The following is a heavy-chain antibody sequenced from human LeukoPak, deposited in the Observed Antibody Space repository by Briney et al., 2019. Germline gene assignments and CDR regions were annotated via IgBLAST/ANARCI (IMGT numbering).Heavy chain of an antibody. CDR1: GGTFSSYA. CDR3: ARPGGYSSGWYWFDP. J-gene: IGHJ5*02. V-gene: IGHV1-69*06. D-gene: IGHD6-19*01. CDR2: IIPIFGTA. Sequence: SVKVSCKASGGTFSSYAISWVRQAPGQGLEWMGGIIPIFGTANYAQKFQGRVAITADKSTSTAYMELSSLRSEDTAVYYCARPGGYSSGWYWFDPWGQGTLVTVSS.